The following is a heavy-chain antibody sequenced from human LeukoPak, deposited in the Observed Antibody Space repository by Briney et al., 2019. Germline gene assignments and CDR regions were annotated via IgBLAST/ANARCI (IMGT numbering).Heavy chain of an antibody. CDR2: INHSGST. CDR1: GGSFSGYY. J-gene: IGHJ4*02. D-gene: IGHD5-18*01. Sequence: PSETLSLTCAVYGGSFSGYYWSWIRQPPGKGLEWIGEINHSGSTNYNPSLKSRVTISVDTSKNQFSLKLSSVTAADTAVYYCARARGYRTPPSYWGQGTLVTVSS. V-gene: IGHV4-34*01. CDR3: ARARGYRTPPSY.